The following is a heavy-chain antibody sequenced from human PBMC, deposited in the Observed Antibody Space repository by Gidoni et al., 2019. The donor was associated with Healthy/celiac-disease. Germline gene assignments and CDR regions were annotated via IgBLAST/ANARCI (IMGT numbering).Heavy chain of an antibody. CDR1: GYTFTSYA. V-gene: IGHV7-4-1*02. CDR3: ARGYHYDFWSGHPGYWYFDL. D-gene: IGHD3-3*01. CDR2: INTNPGNP. J-gene: IGHJ2*01. Sequence: QVQLVQSGSELKKPGASVKVSCKASGYTFTSYAMNWVRQAPGQGLEWMGWINTNPGNPTYAQGFTGRFVFSLDTSVSTAYLQISSLKAEDTAVYYCARGYHYDFWSGHPGYWYFDLWGRGTLVTVSS.